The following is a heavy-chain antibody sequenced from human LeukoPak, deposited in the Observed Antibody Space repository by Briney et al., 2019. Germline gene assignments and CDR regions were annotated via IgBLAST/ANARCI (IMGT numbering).Heavy chain of an antibody. CDR3: ARDLSDELWFRESLRDYGMDV. CDR1: GYTFTSYG. CDR2: ISAYNGNT. Sequence: GASVKVSCKASGYTFTSYGISWVRQAPGQGLEWMGWISAYNGNTNYAQKLQGRVTMTTDTSTSTAYMELRSLRSDDTAVYYCARDLSDELWFRESLRDYGMDVWGQGTTVTISS. D-gene: IGHD3-10*01. J-gene: IGHJ6*02. V-gene: IGHV1-18*01.